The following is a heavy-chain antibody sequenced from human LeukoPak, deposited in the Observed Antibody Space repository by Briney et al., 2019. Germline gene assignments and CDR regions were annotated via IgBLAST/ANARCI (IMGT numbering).Heavy chain of an antibody. J-gene: IGHJ4*02. CDR2: ISSNGGNR. CDR1: GFTFSTFP. V-gene: IGHV3-64D*09. D-gene: IGHD5-24*01. CDR3: VKPKGMATIISSLDF. Sequence: PGGSLRLSCSASGFTFSTFPMHWVRQAPGKGLEYVSAISSNGGNRYYADSMKGRFTISRDNSQNTLYLQMSSLRADDTAVYYCVKPKGMATIISSLDFWGQGTLVTVSS.